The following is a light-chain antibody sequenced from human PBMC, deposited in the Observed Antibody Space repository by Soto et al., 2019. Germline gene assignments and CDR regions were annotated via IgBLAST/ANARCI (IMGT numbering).Light chain of an antibody. CDR3: CAWDDNIKGFV. CDR2: SYN. V-gene: IGLV1-47*02. CDR1: SSNIGSNY. Sequence: QSVRTQQPAVSGTPVQRVTISCSGGSSNIGSNYVYWYQQLPGMAPKFIISSYNRRPSGVPDRFSGSKSGTSASLAISELRSEDEAEYYCCAWDDNIKGFVFGTGTKVTVL. J-gene: IGLJ1*01.